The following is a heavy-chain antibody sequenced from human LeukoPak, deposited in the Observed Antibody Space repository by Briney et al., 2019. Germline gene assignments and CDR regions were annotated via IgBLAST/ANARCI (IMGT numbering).Heavy chain of an antibody. V-gene: IGHV1-8*03. CDR3: ARRIAARREGNWFDP. CDR1: GYTFTNYD. CDR2: MNPNSGNT. D-gene: IGHD6-6*01. J-gene: IGHJ5*02. Sequence: ASVKLSCKATGYTFTNYDIYWVRQATGQGLEYMGWMNPNSGNTGYAQKFQGRVTITRNTSISTAYMELSSLRSEDTAVYYCARRIAARREGNWFDPWGQGTLVTVSS.